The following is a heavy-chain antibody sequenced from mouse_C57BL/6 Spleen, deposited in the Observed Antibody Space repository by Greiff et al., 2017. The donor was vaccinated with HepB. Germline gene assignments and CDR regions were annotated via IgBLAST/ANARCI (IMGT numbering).Heavy chain of an antibody. J-gene: IGHJ1*03. D-gene: IGHD2-3*01. CDR3: ARGRWLPRYFDV. Sequence: EVQLLQSGPELVKPWASVKISCKASGYTFTDYYMDWVKQSHGKSLEWIGDINPNNGGTSYNQKFKGKATFTVHKSSSTAYMELRSLTSEDSAVDYCARGRWLPRYFDVWGTGTTVTVSS. CDR1: GYTFTDYY. V-gene: IGHV1-26*01. CDR2: INPNNGGT.